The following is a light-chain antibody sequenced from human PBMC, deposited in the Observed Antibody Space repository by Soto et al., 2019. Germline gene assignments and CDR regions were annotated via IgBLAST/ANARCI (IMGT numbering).Light chain of an antibody. V-gene: IGLV4-69*01. CDR2: LNSDGSH. CDR3: QTWGSGIRV. CDR1: SGHSSYA. Sequence: QSVLTQSPSASDSLGASVKLTCTLSSGHSSYAIAWHQQQPEKGPRYLMKLNSDGSHSKGDGIPDRFSGSSSGAERYLTISSLLSEDEADYYCQTWGSGIRVFGGGTKLTVL. J-gene: IGLJ2*01.